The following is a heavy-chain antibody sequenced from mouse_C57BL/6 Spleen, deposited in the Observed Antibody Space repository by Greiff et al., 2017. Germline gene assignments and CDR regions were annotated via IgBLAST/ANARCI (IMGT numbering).Heavy chain of an antibody. D-gene: IGHD1-3*01. CDR1: GYTFTDYE. Sequence: VQLQQSGAELVRPGASVTLSCKASGYTFTDYEMHWVKQTPVHGLEWIGAIDPETGGPAYNQKFKGKAILTADKSSSTAYMELRSLTSEDSAVYYCTRQGAHYFDYWGQGTTLTGSS. V-gene: IGHV1-15*01. CDR3: TRQGAHYFDY. CDR2: IDPETGGP. J-gene: IGHJ2*01.